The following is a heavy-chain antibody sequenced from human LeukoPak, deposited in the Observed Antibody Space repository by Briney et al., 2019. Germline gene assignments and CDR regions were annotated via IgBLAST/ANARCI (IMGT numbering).Heavy chain of an antibody. CDR1: GFTFSSYG. Sequence: GGSLRLSCAASGFTFSSYGMHWVRQAPGKGLKWVAVISYDGSNKYYADSVKGRFTISRDNSKNTLYLQMNSLRAEDTAVYYCAKSPGSVAGTSAPGYWGQGTLVTVSS. V-gene: IGHV3-30*18. CDR3: AKSPGSVAGTSAPGY. D-gene: IGHD6-19*01. CDR2: ISYDGSNK. J-gene: IGHJ4*02.